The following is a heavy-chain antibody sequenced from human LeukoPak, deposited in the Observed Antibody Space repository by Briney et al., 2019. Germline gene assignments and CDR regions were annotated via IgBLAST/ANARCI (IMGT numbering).Heavy chain of an antibody. CDR2: IYYSGST. CDR3: ARVEYSYGYQGHFDY. Sequence: PSQTLSLTCTVSGGSISSSSYYWGWIRQPPGKGLEWIGSIYYSGSTYYNPSLKSRVAISVDTSKNQFSLKLSSVTAADTAVYYCARVEYSYGYQGHFDYWGQGTLVTVSS. D-gene: IGHD5-18*01. CDR1: GGSISSSSYY. J-gene: IGHJ4*02. V-gene: IGHV4-39*07.